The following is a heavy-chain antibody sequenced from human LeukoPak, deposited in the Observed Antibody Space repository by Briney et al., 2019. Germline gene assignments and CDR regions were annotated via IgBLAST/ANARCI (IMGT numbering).Heavy chain of an antibody. Sequence: SETLSLTCTGSGASISGTAYYWGWVRQPPRKGLEWIGNIYYSGSTYDNASLQSLVTISIDTTKKQFSLKLSSVTAADTAVYYCARKDYYGSEGFDIWGQGTMVTVSS. V-gene: IGHV4-39*07. CDR2: IYYSGST. CDR3: ARKDYYGSEGFDI. J-gene: IGHJ3*02. D-gene: IGHD3-10*01. CDR1: GASISGTAYY.